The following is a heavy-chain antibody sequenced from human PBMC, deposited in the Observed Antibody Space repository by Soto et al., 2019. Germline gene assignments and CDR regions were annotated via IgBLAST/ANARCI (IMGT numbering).Heavy chain of an antibody. CDR2: IYYSGST. CDR3: ARQQGGFEWRGGLEDFDY. D-gene: IGHD3-3*01. Sequence: PSETLSLTCTVSGCSISSGGYYWSWIRQHPGKGLEWIGYIYYSGSTYYNPSLKSRVTISVDTSKNQFSLKLSSVTAADTAVYYCARQQGGFEWRGGLEDFDYGVQGTRVIVSS. V-gene: IGHV4-31*03. J-gene: IGHJ4*02. CDR1: GCSISSGGYY.